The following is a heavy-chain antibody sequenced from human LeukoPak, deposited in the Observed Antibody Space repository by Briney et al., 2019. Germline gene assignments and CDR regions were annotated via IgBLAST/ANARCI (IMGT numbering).Heavy chain of an antibody. CDR3: ARVGDDLNDAFDI. J-gene: IGHJ3*02. D-gene: IGHD1-26*01. V-gene: IGHV1-2*06. CDR1: GYIFTGHY. CDR2: INPKTGGT. Sequence: EASVKVSCKASGYIFTGHYMNWVRQVPGQGLEWMGRINPKTGGTNYAQNFQGRVTMTRDTSISTTYMELSRLRPDDTAVYYCARVGDDLNDAFDIWGQGTMVTVSS.